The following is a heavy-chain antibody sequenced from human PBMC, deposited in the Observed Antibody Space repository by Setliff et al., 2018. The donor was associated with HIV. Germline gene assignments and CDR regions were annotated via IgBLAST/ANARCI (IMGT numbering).Heavy chain of an antibody. V-gene: IGHV3-33*01. Sequence: GGSLRLSCAASGFTFSSYGMHWVRQAPGKGLEWVAVIWYDGSNKYYADSVKGRFTISRDNSKNTLYLQMNSLRAEDTAVYYCVRDARGGRLVSVYYFDFWGQGTMVTVSS. D-gene: IGHD6-19*01. J-gene: IGHJ4*03. CDR2: IWYDGSNK. CDR3: VRDARGGRLVSVYYFDF. CDR1: GFTFSSYG.